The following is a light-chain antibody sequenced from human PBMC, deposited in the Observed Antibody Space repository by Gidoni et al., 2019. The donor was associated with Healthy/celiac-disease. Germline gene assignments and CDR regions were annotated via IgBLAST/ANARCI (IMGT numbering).Light chain of an antibody. J-gene: IGKJ1*01. CDR3: QQYNNWPVWT. CDR1: QSVSSN. V-gene: IGKV3-15*01. CDR2: GAS. Sequence: IVMTQSPATLSVSPGERATLSCRASQSVSSNLAWYQQKPGQAPRLLIYGASTRATGIPARFSGSGSGTEFTLTISSLQSEAFAVYYCQQYNNWPVWTFGQGTKVEIK.